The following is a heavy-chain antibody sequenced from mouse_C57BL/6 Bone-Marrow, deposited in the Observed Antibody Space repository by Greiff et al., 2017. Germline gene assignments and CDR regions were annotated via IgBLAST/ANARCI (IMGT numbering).Heavy chain of an antibody. Sequence: VQLQQSGAELARPGASVTMSCQASGYTFTRYTMHWVNQRPGQGLEWIGYINPSSGSTKYNQKFKDKATLTADKSSSTAYMQLSSLTSDDAAVYYCARGQYRNYLFAYWGQGTLVTVSA. J-gene: IGHJ3*01. D-gene: IGHD2-5*01. CDR3: ARGQYRNYLFAY. CDR2: INPSSGST. V-gene: IGHV1-4*01. CDR1: GYTFTRYT.